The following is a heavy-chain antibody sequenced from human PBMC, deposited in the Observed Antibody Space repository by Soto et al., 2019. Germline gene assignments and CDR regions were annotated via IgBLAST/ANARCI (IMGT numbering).Heavy chain of an antibody. D-gene: IGHD3-22*01. V-gene: IGHV3-11*01. CDR3: SGYYSYAFDI. Sequence: GGSLRLSCAASGFTFSDYYMSWIRQAPGKGLEWVSYISSSGSTIYYADSVKGRFTISRDNAKNSLYLQMNSLRADDTAVYYCSGYYSYAFDIWGQGTMVTVSS. CDR1: GFTFSDYY. J-gene: IGHJ3*02. CDR2: ISSSGSTI.